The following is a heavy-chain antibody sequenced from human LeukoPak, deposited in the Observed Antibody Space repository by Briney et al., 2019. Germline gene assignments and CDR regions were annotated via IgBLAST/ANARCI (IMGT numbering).Heavy chain of an antibody. V-gene: IGHV4-34*01. Sequence: SETLSLTCAVYGGSFSGYYWSWIRQPPGKGLEWIGEINHSGSTNYNPSLKSRVTISVDTSKNQFSLKLSSVTAADTAVYYCARHAVLGYCSSTSCDRYFDYWGQGTLVTVSS. CDR3: ARHAVLGYCSSTSCDRYFDY. J-gene: IGHJ4*02. D-gene: IGHD2-2*02. CDR1: GGSFSGYY. CDR2: INHSGST.